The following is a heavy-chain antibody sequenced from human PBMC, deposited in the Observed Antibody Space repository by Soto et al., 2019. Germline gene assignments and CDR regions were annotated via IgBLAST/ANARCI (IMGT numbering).Heavy chain of an antibody. Sequence: QVQLQESGPGLVKPSETLSLTCTVSGGSISSYYWSWIRQPPGKGLEWIGYIYYSGSTNYNPSLRSRVTMSVDTTKNQFSLTLSSVTAADPAVYYCARDPYGVTAFSLGPQCWYFDLWGRGTLVTVSS. CDR2: IYYSGST. CDR3: ARDPYGVTAFSLGPQCWYFDL. D-gene: IGHD2-21*02. V-gene: IGHV4-59*01. J-gene: IGHJ2*01. CDR1: GGSISSYY.